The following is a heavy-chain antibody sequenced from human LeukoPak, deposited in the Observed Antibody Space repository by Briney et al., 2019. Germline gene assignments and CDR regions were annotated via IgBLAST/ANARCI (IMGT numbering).Heavy chain of an antibody. CDR3: ARGAQNVAAADNWFDP. Sequence: PGGSLRLSCAASGFTFSNYDMNWVRQAPGKALEWVSSISTSSSYIYYADSVKGRFTISRDNARKSMFLQMSSLRAEDTALYYCARGAQNVAAADNWFDPWGQGTLVTVSS. CDR2: ISTSSSYI. D-gene: IGHD6-13*01. V-gene: IGHV3-21*01. J-gene: IGHJ5*02. CDR1: GFTFSNYD.